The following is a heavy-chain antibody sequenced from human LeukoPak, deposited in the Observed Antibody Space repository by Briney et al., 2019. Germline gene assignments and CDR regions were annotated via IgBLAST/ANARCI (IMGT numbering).Heavy chain of an antibody. Sequence: ASVKVSCKASGYTFTGYYTHWVRQAPGQGLEWMGWINPNSGGTNYAQKFQGSVTMTRDTSISTAYMELSRLRSDDTAVYYCARSESCSGGSCYSPFYYYYYGMDVWGQGTTVTVSS. CDR1: GYTFTGYY. J-gene: IGHJ6*02. D-gene: IGHD2-15*01. V-gene: IGHV1-2*02. CDR3: ARSESCSGGSCYSPFYYYYYGMDV. CDR2: INPNSGGT.